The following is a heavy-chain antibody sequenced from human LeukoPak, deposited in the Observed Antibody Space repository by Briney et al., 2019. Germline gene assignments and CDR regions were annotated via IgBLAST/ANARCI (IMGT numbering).Heavy chain of an antibody. CDR1: GFTFSSYE. Sequence: PGGSLRLSCAASGFTFSSYEMNWVRQAPGKGLEWVSYISSSGSTIYYADSVKGRFTISRDNAKNSLYLQMNSLRAEDTAVYYCARDYESYYYYYMDVWGKGTTVTVSS. D-gene: IGHD3-3*01. J-gene: IGHJ6*03. V-gene: IGHV3-48*03. CDR3: ARDYESYYYYYMDV. CDR2: ISSSGSTI.